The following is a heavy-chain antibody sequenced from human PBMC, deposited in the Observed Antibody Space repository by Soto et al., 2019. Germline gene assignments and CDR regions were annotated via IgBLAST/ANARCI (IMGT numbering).Heavy chain of an antibody. J-gene: IGHJ3*02. D-gene: IGHD1-7*01. Sequence: LRLSCAASGFTFGTYSMTWVRQAPGKGLEWVAHITATGGNTYYADSVRGRFTISRDTSGNTLYLQMNSLRDEDTALYYCAKCMQAYWNYDAHHIWGQGTMVTVSS. CDR1: GFTFGTYS. V-gene: IGHV3-23*01. CDR2: ITATGGNT. CDR3: AKCMQAYWNYDAHHI.